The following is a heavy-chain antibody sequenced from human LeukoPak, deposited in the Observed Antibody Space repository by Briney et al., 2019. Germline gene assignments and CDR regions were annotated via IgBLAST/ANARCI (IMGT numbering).Heavy chain of an antibody. CDR1: GGSFSGYY. Sequence: SETLSLTCAVYGGSFSGYYWSWLRQPPGKGLEWIGEINHSGSTNYNPSLKSRVTISVDTSKNQFSLKLSSVTAADTAVYYCARGTPGLLYLNWFDPWGQGTLVTVSS. CDR3: ARGTPGLLYLNWFDP. J-gene: IGHJ5*02. CDR2: INHSGST. V-gene: IGHV4-34*01. D-gene: IGHD2-2*02.